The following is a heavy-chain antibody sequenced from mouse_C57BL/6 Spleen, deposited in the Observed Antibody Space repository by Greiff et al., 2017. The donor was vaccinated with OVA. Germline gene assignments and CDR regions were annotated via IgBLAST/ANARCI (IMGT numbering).Heavy chain of an antibody. J-gene: IGHJ3*01. CDR1: GYTFTSYW. V-gene: IGHV1-55*01. D-gene: IGHD1-1*01. CDR3: ARKGDYYGSSTGVAY. CDR2: IYPGSGST. Sequence: QVQLQQPGAELVKPGASVKMSCKASGYTFTSYWITWAKHRPGQGLEWIGDIYPGSGSTNYNEKFKSKATLTVDTSSSTAYMQLSSLTSEDTAVYYCARKGDYYGSSTGVAYWGQGTLVTVSA.